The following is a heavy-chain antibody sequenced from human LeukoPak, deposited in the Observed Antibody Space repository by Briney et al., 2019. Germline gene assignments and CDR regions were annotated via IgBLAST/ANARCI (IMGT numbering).Heavy chain of an antibody. D-gene: IGHD4-23*01. CDR3: ARPATGYGGNSALDY. J-gene: IGHJ4*02. Sequence: GGSLRLSCAASGFTFSSYSMSWVRQAPGKGLEWVSSISSSSSYIYYADSVKGRFTISRDNAKNSLYLQMNSLRAEDTAVYYCARPATGYGGNSALDYWGQGTLVTVSS. V-gene: IGHV3-21*01. CDR2: ISSSSSYI. CDR1: GFTFSSYS.